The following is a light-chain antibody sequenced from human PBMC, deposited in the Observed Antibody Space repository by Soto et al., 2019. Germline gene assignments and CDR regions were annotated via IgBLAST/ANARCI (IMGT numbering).Light chain of an antibody. CDR3: QQYESTPPT. CDR2: WAS. J-gene: IGKJ2*01. V-gene: IGKV4-1*01. CDR1: QSVLYSSNNKNY. Sequence: DIVMTQSPDSLAVSLGERATINCKSSQSVLYSSNNKNYLAWYKQRPGQPPKLLIYWASTRESVVPDRFSGSGSGTDFTLTITSLQAEDVAVYYCQQYESTPPTFGQGTKLEIK.